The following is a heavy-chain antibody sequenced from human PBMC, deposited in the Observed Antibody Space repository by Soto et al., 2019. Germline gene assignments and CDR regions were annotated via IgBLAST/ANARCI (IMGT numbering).Heavy chain of an antibody. J-gene: IGHJ4*02. V-gene: IGHV3-23*01. CDR3: AKDPRSRYGGGY. D-gene: IGHD2-2*01. Sequence: EVQLLESGGGLVQPGGYLRLSCAASGFPFSSYDMSWVRQAPGKGLEWVSAISGSGGSTYYADSVKGRFAISRDNSKNTLDLEMNSLRAEDTAVYYCAKDPRSRYGGGYWGQGTLVTVSS. CDR1: GFPFSSYD. CDR2: ISGSGGST.